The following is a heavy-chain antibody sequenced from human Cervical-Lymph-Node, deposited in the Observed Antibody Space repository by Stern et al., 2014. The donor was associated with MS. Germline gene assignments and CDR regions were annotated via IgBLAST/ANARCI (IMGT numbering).Heavy chain of an antibody. CDR3: ARSLGSGSHNWFDP. D-gene: IGHD1-26*01. Sequence: VQLEESGGGVVQPGRSLRLSCAASGFTFSSYGMHWVRQAPGKGLEWVAVIWYDGSNKYYADSVKGRFTIPRDNSKNTLYLQMNSLRAEDTAVYYCARSLGSGSHNWFDPWGQGTLVTVSS. CDR1: GFTFSSYG. V-gene: IGHV3-33*01. J-gene: IGHJ5*02. CDR2: IWYDGSNK.